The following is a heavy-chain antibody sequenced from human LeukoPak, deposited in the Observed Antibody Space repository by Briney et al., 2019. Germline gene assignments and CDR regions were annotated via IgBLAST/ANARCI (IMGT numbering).Heavy chain of an antibody. V-gene: IGHV4-38-2*02. CDR1: GYSISSGYY. Sequence: PSETLSLTCTVSGYSISSGYYWGWIRQPPGKGLEWIGSIYHSGSTYYNPSLKSRVTISVDTSKNQFSLKLSSVTAADTAVYYCARCPNRGVVRDAFDIWGQGTMVTVSS. J-gene: IGHJ3*02. D-gene: IGHD2-15*01. CDR3: ARCPNRGVVRDAFDI. CDR2: IYHSGST.